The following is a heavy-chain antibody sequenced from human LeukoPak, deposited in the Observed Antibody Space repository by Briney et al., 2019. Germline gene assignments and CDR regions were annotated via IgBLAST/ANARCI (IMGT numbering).Heavy chain of an antibody. V-gene: IGHV3-30*03. Sequence: PGRSLRLSCAASGFTFSSYVMHWVRQAPGKGLEWVAVISYDGSKKFYADSVKGRFTISRDNAKNSLYLQLNSLGDEGTAVYYCARVVAGIDWFDPWGQGTLVTVSS. CDR2: ISYDGSKK. D-gene: IGHD6-19*01. CDR1: GFTFSSYV. CDR3: ARVVAGIDWFDP. J-gene: IGHJ5*02.